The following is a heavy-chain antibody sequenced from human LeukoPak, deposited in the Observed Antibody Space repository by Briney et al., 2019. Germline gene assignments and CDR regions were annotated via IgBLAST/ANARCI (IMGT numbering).Heavy chain of an antibody. CDR3: ARDHSRGYYDSSGFDY. CDR2: IRSSSGYI. CDR1: GFTFSSYA. J-gene: IGHJ4*02. Sequence: GGCLRLSCEASGFTFSSYAEAWVRKAPGKGLEWVSSIRSSSGYIYYADSVKGRFTISRDNAKNSLYLQMNSLRAEETAVYYCARDHSRGYYDSSGFDYWGQGTLVTVSS. V-gene: IGHV3-21*01. D-gene: IGHD3-22*01.